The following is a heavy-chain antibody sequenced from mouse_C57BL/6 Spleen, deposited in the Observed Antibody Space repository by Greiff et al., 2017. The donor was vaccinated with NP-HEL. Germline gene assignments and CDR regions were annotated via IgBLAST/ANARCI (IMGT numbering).Heavy chain of an antibody. V-gene: IGHV1-81*01. CDR3: ARNDEDYYAMDY. D-gene: IGHD2-12*01. CDR2: IYPRSGNT. CDR1: GYTFTSYG. J-gene: IGHJ4*01. Sequence: VKVVESGAELARPGASVKLSCKASGYTFTSYGISWVKQRTGQGLGWIGEIYPRSGNTYYNEKFKGKATLTADKSSSTAYMELRSLTSEDSAVYFCARNDEDYYAMDYWGQGTSVTVSS.